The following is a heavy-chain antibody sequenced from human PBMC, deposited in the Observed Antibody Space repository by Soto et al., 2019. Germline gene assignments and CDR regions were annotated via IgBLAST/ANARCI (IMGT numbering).Heavy chain of an antibody. Sequence: GGSLRLSCAASRFTFSTYSMNWVRRAPGKGLEWISHISKSTSTKYYADSVKGRFTISRDNAKNSLYLQMNSLRDEDTAVYYCARGYYDSSVEGDAFDIWGQGTMVTGSS. D-gene: IGHD3-22*01. CDR3: ARGYYDSSVEGDAFDI. CDR2: ISKSTSTK. CDR1: RFTFSTYS. J-gene: IGHJ3*02. V-gene: IGHV3-48*02.